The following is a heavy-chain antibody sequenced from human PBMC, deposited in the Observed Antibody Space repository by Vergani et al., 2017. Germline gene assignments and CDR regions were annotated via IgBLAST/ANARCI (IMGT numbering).Heavy chain of an antibody. CDR2: VSVGGGSS. J-gene: IGHJ4*02. CDR3: AKSNGGYSYGPWDY. Sequence: EVQLVESGGGLVKPGGSLRLSCAASGFTFSSYSMNWVRQAPGKGLEWVSTVSVGGGSSYYADSVKGRFTISRDNSRTTLYLQMNSLRAEDTAVYYCAKSNGGYSYGPWDYWGQGTLVTVSS. D-gene: IGHD5-18*01. V-gene: IGHV3-23*04. CDR1: GFTFSSYS.